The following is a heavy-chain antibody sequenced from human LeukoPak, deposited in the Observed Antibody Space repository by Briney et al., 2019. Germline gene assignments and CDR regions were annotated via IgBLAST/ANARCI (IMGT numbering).Heavy chain of an antibody. D-gene: IGHD3-9*01. CDR1: GFTFNTCN. CDR2: MTSGGDYI. V-gene: IGHV3-21*01. Sequence: NSGGSLRLSCAASGFTFNTCNMNWVRQAPGKGLEWVSSMTSGGDYIYYADSVKGRCTTSRDNAKNSLSMQLNSLRVEDTVVYYCARGHYDVLAASYKWTPDYWGQGTLVTVSS. J-gene: IGHJ4*02. CDR3: ARGHYDVLAASYKWTPDY.